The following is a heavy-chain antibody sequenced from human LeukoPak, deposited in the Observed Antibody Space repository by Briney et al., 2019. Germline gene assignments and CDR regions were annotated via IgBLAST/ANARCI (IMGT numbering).Heavy chain of an antibody. J-gene: IGHJ4*02. D-gene: IGHD5-18*01. CDR2: IYHSGSN. Sequence: PSGTLSLTCAVSGDSVSSSNWWTWVRQAPGKGLEWIGEIYHSGSNNYNPSLRSRVTMSVDKSENQFSLKMTSVTAADTAVYYCVSGGYTSPFDYWGQGILVTVSS. CDR3: VSGGYTSPFDY. CDR1: GDSVSSSNW. V-gene: IGHV4-4*02.